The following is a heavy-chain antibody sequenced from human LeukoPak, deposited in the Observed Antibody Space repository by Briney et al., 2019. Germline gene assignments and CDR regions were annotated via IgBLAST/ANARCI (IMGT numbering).Heavy chain of an antibody. V-gene: IGHV1-2*02. J-gene: IGHJ4*02. D-gene: IGHD3-16*01. CDR1: GYTFTDFY. Sequence: ASVTVSCKASGYTFTDFYVHWVRQAPGQGLEWMGWTNPKSGGKNYAQKFQGRVTMTRDTTIRTAYMELSTLRSDDTAVYYCARGSHSGGPILNFDYWGQGTLVTVSS. CDR2: TNPKSGGK. CDR3: ARGSHSGGPILNFDY.